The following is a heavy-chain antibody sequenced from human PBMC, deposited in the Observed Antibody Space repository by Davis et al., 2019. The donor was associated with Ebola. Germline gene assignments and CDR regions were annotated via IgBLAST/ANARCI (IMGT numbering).Heavy chain of an antibody. D-gene: IGHD1-26*01. V-gene: IGHV1-8*02. CDR1: GGTFSSYA. CDR3: ARDLTDEWELLFQGMDV. Sequence: AASVKVSCKASGGTFSSYAISWVRQAPGQGLEWMGWMNPNSGNTGYAQKFQGRVTMTRDTSITTAYMELTSLTSEDTAVYYCARDLTDEWELLFQGMDVWGQGTTVTVSS. CDR2: MNPNSGNT. J-gene: IGHJ6*02.